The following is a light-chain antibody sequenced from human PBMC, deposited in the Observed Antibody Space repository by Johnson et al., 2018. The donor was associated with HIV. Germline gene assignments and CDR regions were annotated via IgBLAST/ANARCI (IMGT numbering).Light chain of an antibody. CDR2: DNN. V-gene: IGLV1-51*01. J-gene: IGLJ1*01. CDR1: SSNIGNNY. CDR3: GTWDSSLSAYV. Sequence: QSVLTQPPSVSAAPGQKVTISCSGSSSNIGNNYVSWYQQLPGTAPKLLIYDNNKRPSGIPDRFSGSKSGTSATLGITGLQTGDEAVYYCGTWDSSLSAYVLGTGTKVTVL.